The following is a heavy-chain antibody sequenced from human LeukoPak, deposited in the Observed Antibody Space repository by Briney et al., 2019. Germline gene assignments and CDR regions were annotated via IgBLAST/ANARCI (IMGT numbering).Heavy chain of an antibody. D-gene: IGHD3-3*01. CDR3: ARGRSITIFGVPILNYYYYYYGMDV. CDR2: MNPNSGNT. Sequence: GASVKVSCKASGYTFTSYDINWVRQATGQGLEWMGWMNPNSGNTGYAQKFQGRVTMTRNTSISTAYMELSSLRSEDTAVYYCARGRSITIFGVPILNYYYYYYGMDVWGQGTTVTVSS. J-gene: IGHJ6*02. CDR1: GYTFTSYD. V-gene: IGHV1-8*01.